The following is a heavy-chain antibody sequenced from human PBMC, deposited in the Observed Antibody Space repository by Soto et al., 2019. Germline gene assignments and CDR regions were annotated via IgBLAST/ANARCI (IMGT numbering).Heavy chain of an antibody. V-gene: IGHV4-59*08. Sequence: PSETLSLTWTVSGGSISNYYCSWIRQPPGKGLEWIGYIYYSGSTNYNPSLKSRVTISVDTSKNQFSLKLSSVTAADTAVYYCARLNRVTYYFDYWGQGTLVTVS. J-gene: IGHJ4*02. CDR2: IYYSGST. CDR3: ARLNRVTYYFDY. D-gene: IGHD4-4*01. CDR1: GGSISNYY.